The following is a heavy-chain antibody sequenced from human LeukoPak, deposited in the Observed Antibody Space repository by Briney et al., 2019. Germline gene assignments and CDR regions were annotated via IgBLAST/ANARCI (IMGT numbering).Heavy chain of an antibody. V-gene: IGHV3-23*01. J-gene: IGHJ4*02. Sequence: GGSLRLSCAASGFTFGSYAMSWVRKAPGKGLEWVSAISGSGGSTYYADSVKGRFTISRDNSKNTLYLQMNSLRAEDTAVYYCAKDREPTYYYDSSGYYLFDYWGQGTLVTVSS. D-gene: IGHD3-22*01. CDR1: GFTFGSYA. CDR3: AKDREPTYYYDSSGYYLFDY. CDR2: ISGSGGST.